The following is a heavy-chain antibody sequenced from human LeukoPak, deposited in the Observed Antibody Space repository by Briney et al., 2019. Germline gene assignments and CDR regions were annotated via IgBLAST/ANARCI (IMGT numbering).Heavy chain of an antibody. CDR3: ARGSVLMGYASFDY. V-gene: IGHV4-34*12. Sequence: PSEALSLTCTVYGGSFSGYYWTWIRQPPGKGLEWIGEIVQSGRTNYSPSLESRLTLSVDTSKNQFSLKLSSVTAADTAVYYCARGSVLMGYASFDYWGQGALVTVSS. D-gene: IGHD2-8*01. CDR2: IVQSGRT. J-gene: IGHJ4*02. CDR1: GGSFSGYY.